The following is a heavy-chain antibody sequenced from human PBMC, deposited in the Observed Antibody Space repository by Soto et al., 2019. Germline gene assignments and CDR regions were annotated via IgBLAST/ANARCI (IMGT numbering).Heavy chain of an antibody. CDR2: IYPGDSDT. J-gene: IGHJ4*02. CDR1: GYSFTSYW. V-gene: IGHV5-51*01. CDR3: ARHVGGTKSLNTMTFDY. D-gene: IGHD3-22*01. Sequence: GESLKISCNGSGYSFTSYWIGWVRQMPGKGLEWMGIIYPGDSDTRYSPSFQGQVTISADKSISTAYLQWSSLKASDTAMYYCARHVGGTKSLNTMTFDYWGQGTLVTVSS.